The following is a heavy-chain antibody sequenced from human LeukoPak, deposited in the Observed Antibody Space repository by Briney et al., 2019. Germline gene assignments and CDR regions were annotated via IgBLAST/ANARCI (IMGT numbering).Heavy chain of an antibody. V-gene: IGHV1-69*13. CDR3: ARDPPTTYYDILTGYSPVPDWFDP. J-gene: IGHJ5*02. CDR2: IIPIFGTA. Sequence: SVKVSCKASGGTFSSYAISWLRQAPGQGLEWMGGIIPIFGTANYAQKFQGRVTITADESTSTAYMELSSLRSEDTAVYYCARDPPTTYYDILTGYSPVPDWFDPRGQGTLVTVSS. D-gene: IGHD3-9*01. CDR1: GGTFSSYA.